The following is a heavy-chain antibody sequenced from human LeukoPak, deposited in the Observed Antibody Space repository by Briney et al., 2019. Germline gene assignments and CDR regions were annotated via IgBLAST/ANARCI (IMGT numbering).Heavy chain of an antibody. CDR1: GFTFSSYA. J-gene: IGHJ4*02. CDR2: ISGSGGST. V-gene: IGHV3-23*01. CDR3: AKARIWDSSGLWFDY. Sequence: GGSLRLSCAAYGFTFSSYAMSWVRQAPGKGREWVSAISGSGGSTYYADSVKGRFTISRDNSKNTLYLQMNSLRAEDTAVYYCAKARIWDSSGLWFDYWGQGTLVTVSS. D-gene: IGHD3-22*01.